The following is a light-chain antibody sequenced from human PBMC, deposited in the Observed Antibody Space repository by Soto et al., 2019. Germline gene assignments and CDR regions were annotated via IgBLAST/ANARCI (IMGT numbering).Light chain of an antibody. J-gene: IGKJ1*01. Sequence: ETVLTQSPGTLSLSPGERATLSCRASQTIRSNYLAWYRQTPGQAPRLLIYGASNRATGIADRFSRSGSGPDFTLIISRLEPEDVALYYCQQYGSSPWTFGQGTKVEIK. CDR2: GAS. CDR1: QTIRSNY. CDR3: QQYGSSPWT. V-gene: IGKV3-20*01.